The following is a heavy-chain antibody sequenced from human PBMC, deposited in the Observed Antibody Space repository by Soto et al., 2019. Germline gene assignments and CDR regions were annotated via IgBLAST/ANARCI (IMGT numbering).Heavy chain of an antibody. CDR2: ISNDGNKK. D-gene: IGHD3-3*01. J-gene: IGHJ5*02. CDR1: GFTFSIHG. CDR3: AKDKVPYYDFWSGQRWFYP. Sequence: GGSLRLSCAASGFTFSIHGMHWVRQTPGKGLEWVAVISNDGNKKYYVESVEGRFNISRDNSKSIVYLQMNNVRIEDTAKYYCAKDKVPYYDFWSGQRWFYPWGQGT. V-gene: IGHV3-30*18.